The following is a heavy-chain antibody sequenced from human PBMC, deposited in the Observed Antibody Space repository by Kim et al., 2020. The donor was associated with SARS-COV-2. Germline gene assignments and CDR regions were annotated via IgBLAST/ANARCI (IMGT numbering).Heavy chain of an antibody. D-gene: IGHD6-19*01. V-gene: IGHV3-13*05. CDR1: GFTFSSYD. CDR2: IGTAGDP. CDR3: ARAPSYSSGWYYGLDV. J-gene: IGHJ6*02. Sequence: GGSLRLSCAASGFTFSSYDMHWVRQATGKGLEWVSAIGTAGDPYYPGSVKGRFTISRENAKNSLYLQMNSLRAGDTAVYYCARAPSYSSGWYYGLDVWGQGTTVTVSS.